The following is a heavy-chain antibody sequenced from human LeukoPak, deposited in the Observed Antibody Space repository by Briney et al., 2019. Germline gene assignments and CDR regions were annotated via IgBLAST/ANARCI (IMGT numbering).Heavy chain of an antibody. J-gene: IGHJ4*02. D-gene: IGHD4-17*01. CDR3: ARGWGTTVTTRASPGE. CDR2: IYYSGST. CDR1: GGSISSSNYY. Sequence: SETLSLTCTVSGGSISSSNYYWGWIRQPPGKGLEWIGNIYYSGSTYYNPPLKSRVTISVDTSKNQFSLKLSSVTAADTAVYYCARGWGTTVTTRASPGEWGQGTLVTVSS. V-gene: IGHV4-39*01.